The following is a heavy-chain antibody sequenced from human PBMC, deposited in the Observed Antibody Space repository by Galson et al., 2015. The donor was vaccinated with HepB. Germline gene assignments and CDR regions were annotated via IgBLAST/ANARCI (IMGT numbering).Heavy chain of an antibody. Sequence: SLRLSCAASGFTFSYYAMSWVRQAPGKGLEWISAITPSGDNTYSADSMKGRFTISRDNSRNTLFLQMNSLRADDTAIYFCAKVFPEKVDGWYRQALYYFDSWGQGTWVTVSS. CDR2: ITPSGDNT. D-gene: IGHD6-19*01. V-gene: IGHV3-23*01. CDR1: GFTFSYYA. J-gene: IGHJ4*02. CDR3: AKVFPEKVDGWYRQALYYFDS.